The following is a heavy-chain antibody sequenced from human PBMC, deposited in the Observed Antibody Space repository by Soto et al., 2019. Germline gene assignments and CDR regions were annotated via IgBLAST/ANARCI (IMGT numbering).Heavy chain of an antibody. D-gene: IGHD2-21*02. V-gene: IGHV3-48*02. CDR1: GFSFRDHS. CDR3: ARLPKGSVVTG. Sequence: VQLMESGVGLVYPGASLRLSCETSGFSFRDHSMNWVRQAPGKGLQWVSYISSTGDDIHYADSVKDRFTVSRDNAKNALFLQMNSLRDDDSAIYYCARLPKGSVVTGWGQGTLVTVSS. J-gene: IGHJ4*02. CDR2: ISSTGDDI.